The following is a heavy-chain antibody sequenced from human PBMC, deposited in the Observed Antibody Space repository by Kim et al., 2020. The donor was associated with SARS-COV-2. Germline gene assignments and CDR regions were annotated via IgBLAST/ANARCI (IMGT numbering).Heavy chain of an antibody. Sequence: SYADSGGDRFTISRDNANNTLYLQMNSLGHEDTAVYYCATFSSDTIFGGGHWGQGTLVTVSS. CDR3: ATFSSDTIFGGGH. J-gene: IGHJ4*02. D-gene: IGHD3-3*01. V-gene: IGHV3-74*01.